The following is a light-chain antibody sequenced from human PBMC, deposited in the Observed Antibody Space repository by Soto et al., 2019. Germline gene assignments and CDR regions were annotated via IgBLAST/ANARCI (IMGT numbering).Light chain of an antibody. CDR1: QGIRSW. Sequence: DIQMTQSPSSVSASVGGRVTITYRASQGIRSWLAWYQQKPGKDPKILIYAASSLLSGVPSRFSGSGSGTDYTPPISSLQPEDFAAYYWQQTNSFPLTFGGGTKVEIK. CDR3: QQTNSFPLT. CDR2: AAS. J-gene: IGKJ4*01. V-gene: IGKV1-12*01.